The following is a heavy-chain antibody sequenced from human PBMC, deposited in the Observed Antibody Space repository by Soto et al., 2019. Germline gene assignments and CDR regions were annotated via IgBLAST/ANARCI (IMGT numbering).Heavy chain of an antibody. V-gene: IGHV1-69*13. CDR1: GGTFSSYA. Sequence: PAKVSCKASGGTFSSYAISWVRQAPGQGLEWMGGIIPNFGTGNYAQKFQGRVTITADESTSTAYMELSSLRSEGTAVYYCARDPKWRGPHLGNWLDPFGQGTRVTVSS. D-gene: IGHD3-3*01. J-gene: IGHJ5*02. CDR3: ARDPKWRGPHLGNWLDP. CDR2: IIPNFGTG.